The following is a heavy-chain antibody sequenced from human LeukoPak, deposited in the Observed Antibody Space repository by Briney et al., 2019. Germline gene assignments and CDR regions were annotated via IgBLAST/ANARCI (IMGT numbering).Heavy chain of an antibody. V-gene: IGHV3-23*01. D-gene: IGHD7-27*01. CDR1: GFTFSSYA. J-gene: IGHJ4*02. CDR2: ISVSGAT. CDR3: AKDLNWGGR. Sequence: GGSLRLSCAASGFTFSSYAMSWVRQAPGKGLEWVSGISVSGATDYADSVKGRFTISRDNSKNTLYLQINSLRAEDTAIYFCAKDLNWGGRWGQGTLVTVSS.